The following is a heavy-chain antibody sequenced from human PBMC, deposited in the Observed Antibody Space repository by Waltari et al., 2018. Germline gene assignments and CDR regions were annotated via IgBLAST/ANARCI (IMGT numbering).Heavy chain of an antibody. CDR1: GFTFSSYW. J-gene: IGHJ4*02. Sequence: EVQLVESGGGLVQPGGSLRLSCAASGFTFSSYWMSWVRQAPGKGLEGVANIKQDGSEKYYVDSVKGRFTISRDNAKNSLYLQMNSLRAEDTAVYYCARDPGSSSAKYYFDYWGQGTLVTVSS. D-gene: IGHD6-13*01. CDR2: IKQDGSEK. V-gene: IGHV3-7*01. CDR3: ARDPGSSSAKYYFDY.